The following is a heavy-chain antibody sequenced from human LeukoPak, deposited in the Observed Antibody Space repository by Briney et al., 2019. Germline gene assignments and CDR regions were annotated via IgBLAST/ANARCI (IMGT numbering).Heavy chain of an antibody. Sequence: SETLSLTCTVSGGSISSYYWSWIRQPPGKGLEWIGSIYYSGSTYYNPSLKSRVTISVDTSKNQFSLKLSSVTAADTAVYYCARAYLITNWFDPWGQGTLVTVSS. J-gene: IGHJ5*02. CDR2: IYYSGST. CDR3: ARAYLITNWFDP. D-gene: IGHD3-16*01. CDR1: GGSISSYY. V-gene: IGHV4-59*05.